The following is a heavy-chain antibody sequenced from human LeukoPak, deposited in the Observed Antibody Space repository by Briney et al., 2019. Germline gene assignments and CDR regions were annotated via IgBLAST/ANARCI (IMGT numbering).Heavy chain of an antibody. V-gene: IGHV4-39*07. CDR1: GGSISSSSYY. CDR3: ATLLSGPNGAYDSSGYYGDYFDY. J-gene: IGHJ4*02. D-gene: IGHD3-22*01. CDR2: IYYSGST. Sequence: SETLSLTCTVSGGSISSSSYYWGWIRQPPGKGLEWIGSIYYSGSTYYNPSLKSRVTISVDTSKNQFSLKLSSVTAADTAVYYCATLLSGPNGAYDSSGYYGDYFDYWGQGTLVTVSS.